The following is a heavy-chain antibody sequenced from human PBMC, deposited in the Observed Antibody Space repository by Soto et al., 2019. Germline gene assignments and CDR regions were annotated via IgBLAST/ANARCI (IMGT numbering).Heavy chain of an antibody. D-gene: IGHD6-13*01. CDR1: GYTFTSYA. J-gene: IGHJ6*03. CDR2: INAGNGNT. V-gene: IGHV1-3*01. Sequence: GASVKVSCKASGYTFTSYAMHWVRQAPGQRLEWMGWINAGNGNTNYAQKLQGRVTMTTDTSTSTAYMELRSLRSDDTAVYYCARENLSELIVPGGSSWYGYYYYYMDVWGKGTTVTVSS. CDR3: ARENLSELIVPGGSSWYGYYYYYMDV.